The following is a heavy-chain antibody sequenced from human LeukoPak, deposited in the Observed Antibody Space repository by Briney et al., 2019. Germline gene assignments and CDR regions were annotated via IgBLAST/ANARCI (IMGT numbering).Heavy chain of an antibody. V-gene: IGHV4-4*07. CDR3: ARDQSYYGSGSYYRYFDY. CDR1: GGSFSGYY. J-gene: IGHJ4*02. Sequence: SETLSLTCAVYGGSFSGYYWSWIRQPAGKGLEWIGRIYTSGSTNYNPSLKSRVTISVDTSKNQFSLKLSSVTAADTAVYYCARDQSYYGSGSYYRYFDYWGQGTLVTVSS. CDR2: IYTSGST. D-gene: IGHD3-10*01.